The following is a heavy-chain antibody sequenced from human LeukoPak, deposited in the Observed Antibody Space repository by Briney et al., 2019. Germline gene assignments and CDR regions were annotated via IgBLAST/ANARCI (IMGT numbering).Heavy chain of an antibody. D-gene: IGHD2-2*01. V-gene: IGHV4-61*02. CDR1: GGSISSGSYY. CDR2: IYTSGST. CDR3: ARVLGYCSSTSCHTADY. J-gene: IGHJ4*02. Sequence: SQTLSLTCTVSGGSISSGSYYWSWIRQPAGKGLEWIGRIYTSGSTNYNPSLKSRVTISVDTSKNQFSLKLSSVTAADTAVYCCARVLGYCSSTSCHTADYWGQGTLVTVSS.